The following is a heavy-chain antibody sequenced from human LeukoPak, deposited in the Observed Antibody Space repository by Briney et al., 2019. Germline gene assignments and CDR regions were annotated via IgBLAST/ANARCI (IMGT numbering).Heavy chain of an antibody. Sequence: GGSLRLSCAASGFTFDDYGMSWVRHAPGKGLVWVSGINWNGGSTGYADSVKGRFTISRDNAKNSLYLQMNSLRAEDTALYYCARGGSGSDAFDIWGQGTMVTVSS. D-gene: IGHD1-26*01. CDR2: INWNGGST. J-gene: IGHJ3*02. V-gene: IGHV3-20*04. CDR1: GFTFDDYG. CDR3: ARGGSGSDAFDI.